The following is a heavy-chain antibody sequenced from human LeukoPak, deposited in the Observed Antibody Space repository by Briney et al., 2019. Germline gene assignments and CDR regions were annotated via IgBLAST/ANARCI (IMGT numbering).Heavy chain of an antibody. J-gene: IGHJ4*02. Sequence: PGGSLRLSCAASGFTFSSYAMSWVRQAPGKGLEWVSAISGSGGSTYYADSVKGRFTISRDNSKNTLYLQMNSLRAEDTAVYYCAKDLQVATIFGVVIDYFDYWGQGTLVTVSS. V-gene: IGHV3-23*01. CDR2: ISGSGGST. CDR3: AKDLQVATIFGVVIDYFDY. CDR1: GFTFSSYA. D-gene: IGHD3-3*01.